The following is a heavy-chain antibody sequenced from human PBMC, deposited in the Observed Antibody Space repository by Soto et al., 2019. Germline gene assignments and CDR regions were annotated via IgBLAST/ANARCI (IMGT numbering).Heavy chain of an antibody. V-gene: IGHV3-33*01. Sequence: QVVLVESGGGVVQPGTSLRVSCAASGFTFSGHDMHWVRQAPGKGLEWVAQIWFNGGNKYYADSVQGRFTVSRDNSKNMLYLQMNSLRAEDTAVYYCARDGQQVAPYGMAVWGQGTTVTVSS. D-gene: IGHD6-13*01. CDR2: IWFNGGNK. CDR3: ARDGQQVAPYGMAV. CDR1: GFTFSGHD. J-gene: IGHJ6*02.